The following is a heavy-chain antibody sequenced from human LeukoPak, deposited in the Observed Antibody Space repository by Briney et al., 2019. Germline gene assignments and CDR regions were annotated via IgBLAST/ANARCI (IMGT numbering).Heavy chain of an antibody. CDR3: ARASGGYIEASFDY. V-gene: IGHV4-59*01. J-gene: IGHJ4*02. D-gene: IGHD6-19*01. CDR1: GGSISSYY. Sequence: SETLCLTCTVSGGSISSYYWSWIRQPPGKGLEWIGYIYYSGSTNYNPSLKSRVTISVDTSKNQFSLKLSSVTAADTAVYYCARASGGYIEASFDYWGQGTLVTVSS. CDR2: IYYSGST.